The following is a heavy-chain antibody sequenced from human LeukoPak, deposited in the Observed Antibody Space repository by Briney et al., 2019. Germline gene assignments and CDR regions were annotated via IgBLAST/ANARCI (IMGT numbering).Heavy chain of an antibody. J-gene: IGHJ4*02. CDR2: ICGSNNST. V-gene: IGHV3-23*01. CDR1: GFTFSNYA. CDR3: AKGQGGSCYYPIEY. Sequence: PGGSRRLSCAASGFTFSNYAMTWVRQAPGKGLEWVSSICGSNNSTYYADSVKGRFTISRDNSKNTLYLQMNSLRAKDTAVYHCAKGQGGSCYYPIEYWGQGTLVTVSS. D-gene: IGHD2-15*01.